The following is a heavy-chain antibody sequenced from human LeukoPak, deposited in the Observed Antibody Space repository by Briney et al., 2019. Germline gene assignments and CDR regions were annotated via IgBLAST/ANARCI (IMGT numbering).Heavy chain of an antibody. J-gene: IGHJ5*02. CDR3: ARVADRVYHNWFDP. D-gene: IGHD6-13*01. V-gene: IGHV6-1*01. CDR2: TYYRSKWYN. CDR1: GDSVSSNSAA. Sequence: SQTLSLTCAISGDSVSSNSAAWNWIRQSPSRGLEWLGRTYYRSKWYNDYAVSVKSRITINPYTSKNQFSLQLNSVTPEDTAVYYCARVADRVYHNWFDPWGQGTLVTVSS.